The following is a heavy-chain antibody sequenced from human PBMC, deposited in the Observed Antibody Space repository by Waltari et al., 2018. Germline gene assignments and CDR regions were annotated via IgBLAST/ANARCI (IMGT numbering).Heavy chain of an antibody. CDR1: GFTVSSNY. CDR2: IYSGGST. Sequence: EVQLVESGGGLIQPGGSLRLSCAASGFTVSSNYMSLVRQAPGKGLEWVSVIYSGGSTYYADSVKGRFTISRDNSKNTLYLQMNSLRAEDTAVYYCARAVTTDYYYGMDVWGQGTTVTVSS. V-gene: IGHV3-53*01. J-gene: IGHJ6*02. D-gene: IGHD4-17*01. CDR3: ARAVTTDYYYGMDV.